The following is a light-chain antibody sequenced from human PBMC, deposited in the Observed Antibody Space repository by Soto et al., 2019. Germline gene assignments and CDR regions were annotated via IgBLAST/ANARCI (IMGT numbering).Light chain of an antibody. Sequence: EIVMTQSPATLSVSPGERATLSGRDSQSVSSNLAWYQQKPGQAPRLLIFGASTRATGIPARFSGSESGTEFTLTISSLQSEDFAVYYCQQYNDWPRTFGPGTKVDIK. CDR3: QQYNDWPRT. V-gene: IGKV3-15*01. CDR1: QSVSSN. CDR2: GAS. J-gene: IGKJ3*01.